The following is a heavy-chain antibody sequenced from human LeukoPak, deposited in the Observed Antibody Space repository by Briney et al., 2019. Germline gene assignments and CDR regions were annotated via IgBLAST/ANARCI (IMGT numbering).Heavy chain of an antibody. CDR2: IGRSGSPT. J-gene: IGHJ5*02. Sequence: GGSLRLSCAVSGFTFSDYVMSWVRQTPGKGLEWVSCIGRSGSPTYFASSAKGRFTISRDNSKNTLYLQMNRLRAEDTALYFCVKDADDSGDFLFHAWGQGTLVTVSS. CDR3: VKDADDSGDFLFHA. CDR1: GFTFSDYV. V-gene: IGHV3-23*01. D-gene: IGHD4-17*01.